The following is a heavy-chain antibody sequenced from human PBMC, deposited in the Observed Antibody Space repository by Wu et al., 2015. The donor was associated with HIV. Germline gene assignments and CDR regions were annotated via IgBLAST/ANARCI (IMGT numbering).Heavy chain of an antibody. Sequence: QVQLVQSGAEVKKPGASVKVSCKASGYIFTDYYIHWVRQAPGQGLEWMGWINPNRGGTKYAQKFQGRITMTRDTAVSTTYMELSSLGSDDTAVYYCARLQSLHGLYSNADYWGQGTLVTVSS. CDR2: INPNRGGT. CDR1: GYIFTDYY. CDR3: ARLQSLHGLYSNADY. J-gene: IGHJ4*02. D-gene: IGHD5-24*01. V-gene: IGHV1-2*02.